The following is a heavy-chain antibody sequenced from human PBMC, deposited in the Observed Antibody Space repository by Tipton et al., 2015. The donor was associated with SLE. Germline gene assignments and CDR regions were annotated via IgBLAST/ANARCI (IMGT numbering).Heavy chain of an antibody. CDR2: NFTRGSM. Sequence: TLSLTCTVSGGSISSSTYYWSWIRQPAGKGLEWIGRNFTRGSMNYNLSLKSRVTVSLDTSKNQVSLQLNSVTAADTAIYYCARDISIAGRPMMRFDPWGQGTLVTVSS. D-gene: IGHD6-6*01. CDR1: GGSISSSTYY. V-gene: IGHV4-61*02. J-gene: IGHJ5*02. CDR3: ARDISIAGRPMMRFDP.